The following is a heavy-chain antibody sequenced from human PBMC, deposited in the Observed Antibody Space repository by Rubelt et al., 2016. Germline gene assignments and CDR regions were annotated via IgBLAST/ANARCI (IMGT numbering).Heavy chain of an antibody. J-gene: IGHJ4*02. V-gene: IGHV2-70*01. Sequence: QVTLRESGPALVKPTQTLTLTCTFSGFSLSTSGMCVSWIRQPPGKALEWLALIDWSDDKDYSTSLKTRLTISKDTSKNTVVLTKTNMDPVDTATYYCAHRLAAAGHYFDYWGQGTLVTVSS. CDR2: IDWSDDK. D-gene: IGHD6-13*01. CDR1: GFSLSTSGMC. CDR3: AHRLAAAGHYFDY.